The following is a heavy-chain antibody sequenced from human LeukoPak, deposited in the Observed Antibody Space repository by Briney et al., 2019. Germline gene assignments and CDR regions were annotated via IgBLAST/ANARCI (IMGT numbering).Heavy chain of an antibody. CDR1: GGTFSSYA. Sequence: SVKVSCKASGGTFSSYAISWVRQAPGQGLEWMGRIIPIFGIANCAQKFQGRVTITADKSTSTAYMELSSLRSEDTAVYYCARAYLSDSSGYYYFDYWGQGTLVTVSS. V-gene: IGHV1-69*04. J-gene: IGHJ4*02. CDR3: ARAYLSDSSGYYYFDY. D-gene: IGHD3-22*01. CDR2: IIPIFGIA.